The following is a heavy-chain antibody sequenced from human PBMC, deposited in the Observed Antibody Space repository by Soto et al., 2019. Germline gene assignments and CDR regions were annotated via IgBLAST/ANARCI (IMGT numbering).Heavy chain of an antibody. CDR3: ARVSGLETLDY. V-gene: IGHV3-11*01. D-gene: IGHD1-1*01. J-gene: IGHJ4*02. CDR1: GFTFSDYY. CDR2: ISSSSSGTTI. Sequence: QVQLVQSGGGLVKPGESLRLSCAASGFTFSDYYMTWIRQAPGEGLEWISYISSSSSGTTIYYADSVKGRFTISRDNAKNSLYLQMNSLRAEDTAVYYCARVSGLETLDYWGQGTLVTVSS.